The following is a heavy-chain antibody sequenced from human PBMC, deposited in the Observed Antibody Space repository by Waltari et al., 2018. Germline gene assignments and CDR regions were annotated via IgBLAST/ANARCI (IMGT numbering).Heavy chain of an antibody. CDR2: LSDAGGST. CDR1: GFTFSTYV. D-gene: IGHD6-19*01. V-gene: IGHV3-23*01. J-gene: IGHJ5*01. CDR3: VRSAWFDS. Sequence: EVQLLESGGGLVQPGGSLRPSCAASGFTFSTYVMSWVRQAPGKRLEWVSTLSDAGGSTYSADSVKRRCTISRDNSKNRLYLQVDCLRAEDTAVYYCVRSAWFDSWGQGTRVTVSS.